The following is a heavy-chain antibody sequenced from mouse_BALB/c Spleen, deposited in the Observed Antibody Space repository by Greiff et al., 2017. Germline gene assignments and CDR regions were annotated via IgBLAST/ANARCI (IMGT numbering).Heavy chain of an antibody. CDR1: GFNIKDTY. J-gene: IGHJ2*01. Sequence: QVQLQQSGAELVKPGASVKLSCTASGFNIKDTYMHWVKQRPGQGLEWIGAIDTSDSYTSYNQKFKGKATLTVDESSSTAYMQLSSLTSEDSAVYYCARGVFDYWGQGTTLTVSS. V-gene: IGHV1-69*02. CDR2: IDTSDSYT. CDR3: ARGVFDY.